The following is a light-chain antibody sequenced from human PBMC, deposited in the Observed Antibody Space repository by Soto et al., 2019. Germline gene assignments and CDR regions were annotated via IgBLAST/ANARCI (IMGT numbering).Light chain of an antibody. CDR2: GAS. CDR1: QSLNSNY. V-gene: IGKV3-20*01. CDR3: QQYGTSSIT. Sequence: EVVLTQSPGTLCLSPGERATLSCRASQSLNSNYLAWYQQKPGQAPRLLIYGASNRATGIPDRFSGSGSGTDFALTISRLEPEDFAVYCCQQYGTSSITFGQGTRLEI. J-gene: IGKJ5*01.